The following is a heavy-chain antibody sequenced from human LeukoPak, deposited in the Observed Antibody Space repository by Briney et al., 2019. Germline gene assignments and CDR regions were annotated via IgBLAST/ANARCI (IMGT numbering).Heavy chain of an antibody. J-gene: IGHJ6*03. CDR3: AKDVTYYDFWSGYYTGSYYYYYYMDV. V-gene: IGHV3-30*02. CDR1: GLTFSSYG. CDR2: IRYDGSNK. D-gene: IGHD3-3*01. Sequence: PGRSLRLSCAASGLTFSSYGMHWVRQAPGKGREWVAFIRYDGSNKYYADSVKGRITISRDNSKNTLYLQMNSLRAEDTAVYYCAKDVTYYDFWSGYYTGSYYYYYYMDVWGKGTTVTVSS.